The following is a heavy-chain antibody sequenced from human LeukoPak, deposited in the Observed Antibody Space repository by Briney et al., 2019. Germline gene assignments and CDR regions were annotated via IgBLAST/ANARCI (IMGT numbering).Heavy chain of an antibody. CDR3: ARDRLAAGGSGA. D-gene: IGHD6-13*01. V-gene: IGHV1-2*06. J-gene: IGHJ5*02. Sequence: ASVKVSCKASGYTFTGYSMHWVRQAPGQGLEWMGRINPNSGGTNYAQKFQGRVTMTRDTSISTDYMELSSLRSDDTAVYYCARDRLAAGGSGAWGQGTLVTVSS. CDR1: GYTFTGYS. CDR2: INPNSGGT.